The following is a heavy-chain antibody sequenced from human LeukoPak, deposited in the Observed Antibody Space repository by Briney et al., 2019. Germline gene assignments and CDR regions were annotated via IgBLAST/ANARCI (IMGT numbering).Heavy chain of an antibody. V-gene: IGHV1-69*13. J-gene: IGHJ6*02. Sequence: SVKVSCKAYGGTFSSYAISWVRQAPGQGLEWMGGIIPIFGTANYAQKFQGRVTITADESTSTAYMELSSLRSEDTAVYYCARVVIAVAGPEVYYYYYGMDVWGQGTTVTVSS. CDR3: ARVVIAVAGPEVYYYYYGMDV. CDR1: GGTFSSYA. D-gene: IGHD6-19*01. CDR2: IIPIFGTA.